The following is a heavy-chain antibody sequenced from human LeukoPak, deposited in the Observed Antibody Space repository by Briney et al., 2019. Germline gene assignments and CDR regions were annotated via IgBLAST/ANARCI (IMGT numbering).Heavy chain of an antibody. CDR3: TRDVVAAAGRYFDN. D-gene: IGHD6-13*01. J-gene: IGHJ4*02. CDR2: IRSKVYGGTT. Sequence: GGSLRLSCAASGFTVSSNDMSWVRQAPGRGLEWVGFIRSKVYGGTTEYAASVKGRFTISRDDSKSIAYLQMNSLKTEDTAVYYCTRDVVAAAGRYFDNWGQGTLVTVSS. V-gene: IGHV3-49*04. CDR1: GFTVSSND.